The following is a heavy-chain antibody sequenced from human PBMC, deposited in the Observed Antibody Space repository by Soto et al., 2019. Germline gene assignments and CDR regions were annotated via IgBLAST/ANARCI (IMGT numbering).Heavy chain of an antibody. D-gene: IGHD5-12*01. Sequence: QVQLQESGPGLVKPSQTLSLTCTVSGGSTSSGSYYWSWIRQHPGKGLEWIGYIYYTGGTYQNPSLKSPTTKSLDTSENQVSLKLSSVTAADTAIYYCAGDFRGYGRFDYWGQGTLVAVSS. CDR1: GGSTSSGSYY. CDR2: IYYTGGT. J-gene: IGHJ4*02. V-gene: IGHV4-31*01. CDR3: AGDFRGYGRFDY.